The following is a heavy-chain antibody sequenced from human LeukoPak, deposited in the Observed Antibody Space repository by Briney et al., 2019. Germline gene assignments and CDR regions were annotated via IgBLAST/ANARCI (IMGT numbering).Heavy chain of an antibody. CDR1: GGSISSYY. V-gene: IGHV4-59*08. Sequence: SETLSLTCTVSGGSISSYYWSWIRQPPGKGLEWIGYIYYSGSTNYNPSLKSRVTISVDTSKNQFSLKLSSVTAADTAVYACARHMGLGYSYGYPYFDYWGQGTLVTVSS. CDR2: IYYSGST. J-gene: IGHJ4*02. CDR3: ARHMGLGYSYGYPYFDY. D-gene: IGHD5-18*01.